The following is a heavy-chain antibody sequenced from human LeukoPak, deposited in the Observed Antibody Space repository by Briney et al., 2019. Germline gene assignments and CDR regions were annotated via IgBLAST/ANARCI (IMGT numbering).Heavy chain of an antibody. CDR2: IYSGGST. Sequence: GGSLRLSCAASGLTVSSNYMSWVRQALGKGLEWVSVIYSGGSTYYADSVKGRFTISRDNSKNTLYLQMNSLRAEDTAVYYCARGVTMVRGVINYFDYWGQGTLVTVSS. CDR1: GLTVSSNY. D-gene: IGHD3-10*01. CDR3: ARGVTMVRGVINYFDY. J-gene: IGHJ4*02. V-gene: IGHV3-66*02.